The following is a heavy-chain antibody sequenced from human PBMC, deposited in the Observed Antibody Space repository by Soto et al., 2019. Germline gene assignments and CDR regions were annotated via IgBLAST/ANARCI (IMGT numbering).Heavy chain of an antibody. J-gene: IGHJ6*02. V-gene: IGHV1-46*01. Sequence: VSVKIACKASWYNFTSYYMHWVRQAPGQGLEWMGIINPSGGSTIYSQKFQGRVTMTRDTSTSTVYMALSSLRCEDTSVYYCDVVPFWSGYYTGPPSYYYHGMDVWSQGTTVTVSS. CDR2: INPSGGST. CDR1: WYNFTSYY. D-gene: IGHD3-3*01. CDR3: DVVPFWSGYYTGPPSYYYHGMDV.